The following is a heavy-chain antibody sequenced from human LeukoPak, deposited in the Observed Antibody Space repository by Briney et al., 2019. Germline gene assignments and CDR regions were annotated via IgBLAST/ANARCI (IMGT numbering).Heavy chain of an antibody. Sequence: GGSLRLSCAASGFTFSSYWMSWVRQAPGKGPEWVAGITGNGAFTYHAESVRGRFTVSRDNSKNTLYLQMNSLRAEDTALCYCASRVFGETYIAVFDYWGQGTRVTVSS. J-gene: IGHJ4*02. CDR2: ITGNGAFT. D-gene: IGHD3-10*01. V-gene: IGHV3-23*01. CDR1: GFTFSSYW. CDR3: ASRVFGETYIAVFDY.